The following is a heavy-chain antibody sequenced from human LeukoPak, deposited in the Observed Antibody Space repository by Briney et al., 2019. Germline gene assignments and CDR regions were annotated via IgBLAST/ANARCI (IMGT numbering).Heavy chain of an antibody. CDR2: IYYSGST. Sequence: PSETLSLTCTVSGGSISSYHWSWIRQPPGKGLEWVGYIYYSGSTNYNPSLKSPVTISVDTSQNQFSLKLSSVTAADTPVYNCARVSLRMVRGVMYYFDYWGQGTLVTVSS. CDR1: GGSISSYH. D-gene: IGHD3-10*01. J-gene: IGHJ4*02. CDR3: ARVSLRMVRGVMYYFDY. V-gene: IGHV4-59*13.